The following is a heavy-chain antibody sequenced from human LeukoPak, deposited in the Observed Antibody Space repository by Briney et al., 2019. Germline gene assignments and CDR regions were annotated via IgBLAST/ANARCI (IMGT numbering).Heavy chain of an antibody. Sequence: PGGSLRLSCAASGFTFDDYAMHWVRQAPGKGLEWVAGISWNSGSIDYADSVKGRFTISRDNAKNILYLQMNSLRAEDTALYYCAKDIYDYCECGTNPFDMWGRGTRVSV. CDR2: ISWNSGSI. J-gene: IGHJ3*02. CDR1: GFTFDDYA. D-gene: IGHD4-17*01. V-gene: IGHV3-9*01. CDR3: AKDIYDYCECGTNPFDM.